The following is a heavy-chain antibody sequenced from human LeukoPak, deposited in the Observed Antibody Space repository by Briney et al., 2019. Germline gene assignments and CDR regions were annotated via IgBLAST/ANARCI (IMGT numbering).Heavy chain of an antibody. CDR1: GGSISSGSYY. D-gene: IGHD3-3*01. CDR2: IYTSGST. Sequence: SQTLSLTCTVSGGSISSGSYYWSWIRQPAGKGLEWIGRIYTSGSTNYNPSLKSRVTISVDTSKNQFSLKLSSVTAADTAVYYCARDPSIFGAFDIWGQGTMVTVSS. V-gene: IGHV4-61*02. J-gene: IGHJ3*02. CDR3: ARDPSIFGAFDI.